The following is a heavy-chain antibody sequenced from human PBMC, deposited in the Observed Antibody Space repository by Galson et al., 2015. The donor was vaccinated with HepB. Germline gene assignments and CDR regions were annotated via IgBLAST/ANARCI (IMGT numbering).Heavy chain of an antibody. Sequence: SVKVSCKASGYTFSTYSITWVRQAPGQGLEWMGWINPYNGDTKYARKFQGRVSMTTNTFTNTAYMDLGSLRSDDTAVYYCARGAFLVVVGGTQNNWFAPWGQGTRVTVSS. CDR1: GYTFSTYS. CDR3: ARGAFLVVVGGTQNNWFAP. CDR2: INPYNGDT. V-gene: IGHV1-18*01. D-gene: IGHD2-15*01. J-gene: IGHJ5*02.